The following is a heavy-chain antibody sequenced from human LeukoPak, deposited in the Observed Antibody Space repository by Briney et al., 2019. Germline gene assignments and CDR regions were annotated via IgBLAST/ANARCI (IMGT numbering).Heavy chain of an antibody. CDR1: GYSFTSYW. Sequence: GESLKISCKGSGYSFTSYWIGWVRPMPGKGLEWMGIIYPGDSDTRYSPSFQGQVTISADKSISTAYLQWSSLKASDTAMYYCARRYSGYDYSSNLFDYWGQGTLVTVSS. CDR3: ARRYSGYDYSSNLFDY. CDR2: IYPGDSDT. D-gene: IGHD5-12*01. J-gene: IGHJ4*02. V-gene: IGHV5-51*01.